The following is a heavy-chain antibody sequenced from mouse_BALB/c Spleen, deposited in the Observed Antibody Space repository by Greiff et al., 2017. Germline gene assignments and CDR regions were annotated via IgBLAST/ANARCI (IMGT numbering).Heavy chain of an antibody. Sequence: QVQLQQSGPELVKPGASVKMSCKASGYTFTSYYIHWVKQRPGQGLEWIGWIYPGDGSTKYNEKFKGKTTLTADKSSSTAYMLLSSLTSEDSAIYFCATYGSSPHWYFDVWGAGTTVTVSS. CDR1: GYTFTSYY. J-gene: IGHJ1*01. CDR2: IYPGDGST. D-gene: IGHD1-1*01. CDR3: ATYGSSPHWYFDV. V-gene: IGHV1S56*01.